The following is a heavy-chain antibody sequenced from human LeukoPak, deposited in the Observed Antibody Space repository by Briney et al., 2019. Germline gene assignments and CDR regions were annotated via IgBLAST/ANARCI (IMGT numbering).Heavy chain of an antibody. CDR3: AREQWFGDPRAFDI. V-gene: IGHV1-2*02. D-gene: IGHD3-10*01. CDR1: GYTFTGYY. J-gene: IGHJ3*02. CDR2: INPNSGGT. Sequence: ASVKVSCKASGYTFTGYYMHWVRQAPGQGLEWMGWINPNSGGTNYAQKFQGRVTMTRDTSISTAYMELSRLRSDDTAGYYCAREQWFGDPRAFDIWGQGTMVTVSS.